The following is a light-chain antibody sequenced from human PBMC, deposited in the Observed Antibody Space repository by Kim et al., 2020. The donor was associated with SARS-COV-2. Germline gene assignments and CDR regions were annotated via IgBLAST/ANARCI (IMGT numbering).Light chain of an antibody. CDR2: STN. Sequence: GGTVPLTCGLTSGTVSTSFYPSWYQQTPGQAPRTLIYSTNTRSSGVPDRFSGSILGNKAALTITGAQAEDESDYYCVLYMGGGIWVFGGGTQLTVL. CDR1: SGTVSTSFY. J-gene: IGLJ3*02. CDR3: VLYMGGGIWV. V-gene: IGLV8-61*01.